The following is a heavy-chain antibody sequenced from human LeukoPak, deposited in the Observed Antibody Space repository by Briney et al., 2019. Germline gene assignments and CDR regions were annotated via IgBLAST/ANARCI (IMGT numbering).Heavy chain of an antibody. V-gene: IGHV3-30*18. Sequence: GRSLRLSCAASGFTFSRYGMHWVRQTPGKGLEWVAVISYDASNKYYADSVKGRFTISRDNSKNTLYLQMNSLRAEDTAVYYCAKSHGYSYGFDYWGQGTLVTVSS. CDR3: AKSHGYSYGFDY. CDR1: GFTFSRYG. CDR2: ISYDASNK. D-gene: IGHD5-18*01. J-gene: IGHJ4*02.